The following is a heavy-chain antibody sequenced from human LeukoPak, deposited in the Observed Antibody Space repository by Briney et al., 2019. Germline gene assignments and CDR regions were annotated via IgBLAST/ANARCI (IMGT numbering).Heavy chain of an antibody. CDR1: GFTFSSYA. Sequence: GGSLRLSCAASGFTFSSYAMSWVRQAPGKGLEWVSAISGSGGSTYYADSVKGRFTISRDNSKNTLYLQMNSLRAEDTAVYYCAKVGYYDILTGYYKYNWFDPLGPGNPGHRLL. CDR3: AKVGYYDILTGYYKYNWFDP. D-gene: IGHD3-9*01. CDR2: ISGSGGST. V-gene: IGHV3-23*01. J-gene: IGHJ5*02.